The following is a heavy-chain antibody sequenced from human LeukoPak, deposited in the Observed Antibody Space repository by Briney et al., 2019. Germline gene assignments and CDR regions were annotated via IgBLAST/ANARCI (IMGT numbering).Heavy chain of an antibody. CDR2: IYYSGST. V-gene: IGHV4-39*07. D-gene: IGHD2-15*01. Sequence: SETLSLTCTVSGGSISSSSYYWGWIRQPPGKGLEWIGSIYYSGSTYYNPSLKSRVTISVDTSKNQFSLKLGSVTAADTAVYYCASRLLVVLAATSWFAPWAREPWSPSPQ. J-gene: IGHJ5*02. CDR3: ASRLLVVLAATSWFAP. CDR1: GGSISSSSYY.